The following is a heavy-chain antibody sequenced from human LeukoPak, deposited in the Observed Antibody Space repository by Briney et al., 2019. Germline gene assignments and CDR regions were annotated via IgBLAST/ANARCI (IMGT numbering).Heavy chain of an antibody. V-gene: IGHV4-59*01. CDR1: AAPISSYY. CDR3: ARGGSLVGTTPHDTFDI. J-gene: IGHJ3*02. CDR2: IYYSGST. Sequence: SETLSLTCTVSAAPISSYYWSWIRQSPGKGLEWVGYIYYSGSTNYNPSLKSRVAISVDTSKNQVSLRLSSVTAADTAVYYCARGGSLVGTTPHDTFDIWGQGTVVTVS. D-gene: IGHD1-26*01.